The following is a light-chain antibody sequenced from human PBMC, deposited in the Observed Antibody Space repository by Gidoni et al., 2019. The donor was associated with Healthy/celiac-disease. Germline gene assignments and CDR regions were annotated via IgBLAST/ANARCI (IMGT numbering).Light chain of an antibody. V-gene: IGKV3-20*01. Sequence: IVLTQSPGTLSLSPGERATLSCRASQSVSSGYLAWYQQKPGQPPRLLIYGASSRATGIPDRFSGSGSGTDFALTISRLEPEDFAVYYCQQYGNSPTWTFGQGTKVEIK. CDR2: GAS. CDR3: QQYGNSPTWT. J-gene: IGKJ1*01. CDR1: QSVSSGY.